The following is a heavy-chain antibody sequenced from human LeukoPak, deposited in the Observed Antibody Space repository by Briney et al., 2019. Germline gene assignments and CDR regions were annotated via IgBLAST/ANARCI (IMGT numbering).Heavy chain of an antibody. CDR3: AITGYSSSWYQPNYYYYGMDV. Sequence: GGSLRLSCAASGFTFSSYSMNWVRQAPGKGLEWVSSISSSSSYIYYADSVKGRFTISRDNAKNSLYLQMNSLRAEDTAVYYCAITGYSSSWYQPNYYYYGMDVWGQGTTVTASS. CDR1: GFTFSSYS. V-gene: IGHV3-21*01. D-gene: IGHD6-13*01. J-gene: IGHJ6*02. CDR2: ISSSSSYI.